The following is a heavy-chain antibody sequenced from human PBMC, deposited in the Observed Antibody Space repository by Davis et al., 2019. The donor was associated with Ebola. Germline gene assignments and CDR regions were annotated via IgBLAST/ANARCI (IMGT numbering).Heavy chain of an antibody. Sequence: SQTLSLTCAVYGGSFSGYYWSWIRQPPGKGLEWIGSIYYSGSTYYNPSLKSRVTISVDTSKNQFSLKLSSVTAADTAVYYCARGASRWGQGTLVTVSS. V-gene: IGHV4-34*11. D-gene: IGHD1-26*01. CDR2: IYYSGST. CDR1: GGSFSGYY. J-gene: IGHJ4*02. CDR3: ARGASR.